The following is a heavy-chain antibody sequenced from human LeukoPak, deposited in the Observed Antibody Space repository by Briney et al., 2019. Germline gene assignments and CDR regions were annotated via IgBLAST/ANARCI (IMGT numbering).Heavy chain of an antibody. CDR1: GGSISSSSYY. D-gene: IGHD3-22*01. CDR2: IYYSGST. V-gene: IGHV4-39*01. J-gene: IGHJ4*02. CDR3: ARLYYDSSGYYQICYFDY. Sequence: ETLSLTCTVSGGSISSSSYYWGWIRHPPGKGLEWFGSIYYSGSTYYNPSHKRRVTISVDTSKNQFSMNLSSVTVADPAVYYCARLYYDSSGYYQICYFDYWGQGTLVTVSS.